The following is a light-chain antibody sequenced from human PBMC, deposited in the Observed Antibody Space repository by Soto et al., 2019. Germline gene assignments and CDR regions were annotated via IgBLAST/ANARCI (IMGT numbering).Light chain of an antibody. Sequence: QPVLTQPPSASGSPGQSVTISCTGTSSDVGGHNYVSWYQQHPGKAPKLMIYEVSKRPSGVPDRFSGSKSGNTASLTVSGLQAEDEADYYCSSYAGSNNFPYVFGTGTKLTVL. CDR1: SSDVGGHNY. V-gene: IGLV2-8*01. CDR3: SSYAGSNNFPYV. J-gene: IGLJ1*01. CDR2: EVS.